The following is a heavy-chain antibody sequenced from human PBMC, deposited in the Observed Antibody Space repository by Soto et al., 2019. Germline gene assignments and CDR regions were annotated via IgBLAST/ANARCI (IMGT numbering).Heavy chain of an antibody. CDR1: GGTFSSYA. Sequence: QVQLVQSGAEVKKPGSSVKVSCKASGGTFSSYAISWVRQAPGQGLEWMGGIIPISDTTNYAQKFQGRVTITANESTSTAYKELSSLRSEDTAGYYCARSQGSSISLEMHYCYYYGMEVRGQDTTVTVPS. D-gene: IGHD2-2*01. J-gene: IGHJ6*02. V-gene: IGHV1-69*01. CDR2: IIPISDTT. CDR3: ARSQGSSISLEMHYCYYYGMEV.